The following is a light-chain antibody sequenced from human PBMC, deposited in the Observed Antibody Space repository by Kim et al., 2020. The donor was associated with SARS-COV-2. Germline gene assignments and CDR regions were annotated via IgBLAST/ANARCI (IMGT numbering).Light chain of an antibody. J-gene: IGKJ4*01. V-gene: IGKV3-20*01. CDR3: QQDGSPPVA. CDR1: QTVHNSY. CDR2: GAS. Sequence: PGERATPSGRASQTVHNSYLAWYQQKAGQAPRLLIHGASMRATGIPDRFSGSGSGTDFTLTISRLEPEDFAVYYCQQDGSPPVAFGGGTKVDIK.